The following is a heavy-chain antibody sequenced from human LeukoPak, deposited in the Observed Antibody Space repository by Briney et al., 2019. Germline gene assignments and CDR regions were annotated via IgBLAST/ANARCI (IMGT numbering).Heavy chain of an antibody. CDR3: AKVFPIVVVPAAETTDY. Sequence: GGSLRLSCAASGFTFSDHYMSWVRQAPGKGLEWVSAISGSGGSTYYADSVKGRFTISRDNSKNTLYLQMNSLRAEDTAVYYCAKVFPIVVVPAAETTDYWGQGTLVTVSS. CDR1: GFTFSDHY. D-gene: IGHD2-2*01. J-gene: IGHJ4*02. CDR2: ISGSGGST. V-gene: IGHV3-23*01.